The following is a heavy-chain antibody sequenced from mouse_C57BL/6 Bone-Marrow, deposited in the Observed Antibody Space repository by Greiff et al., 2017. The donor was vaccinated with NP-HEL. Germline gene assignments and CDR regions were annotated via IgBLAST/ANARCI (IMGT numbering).Heavy chain of an antibody. Sequence: EVKLVESGGGLVQPGGSLKLSCAASGFTFSDYYMYWVRQTPEKRLEWVAYISNGGGSTYYPDTVKGRFTISRDNAKNTLYLQMSRLKSEDTAMYYCARHYYGSSYYYAMDYWGQGTSVTVSS. V-gene: IGHV5-12*01. D-gene: IGHD1-1*01. CDR1: GFTFSDYY. J-gene: IGHJ4*01. CDR2: ISNGGGST. CDR3: ARHYYGSSYYYAMDY.